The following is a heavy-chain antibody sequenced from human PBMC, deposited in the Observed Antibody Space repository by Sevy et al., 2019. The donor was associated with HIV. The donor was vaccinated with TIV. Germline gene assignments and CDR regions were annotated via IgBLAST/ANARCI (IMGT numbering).Heavy chain of an antibody. J-gene: IGHJ6*02. V-gene: IGHV3-21*01. CDR2: ISTGSSYI. CDR1: GFTFSSYN. CDR3: ARDKTILEGRYGMDV. Sequence: GGSLRLSCAASGFTFSSYNMNWVRQAPGKGLEWVSFISTGSSYIYYADSVKGRFTISRDNAKNSLSLQMNSLRAEDTAVYYCARDKTILEGRYGMDVWGQRTTVTVSS. D-gene: IGHD3-3*01.